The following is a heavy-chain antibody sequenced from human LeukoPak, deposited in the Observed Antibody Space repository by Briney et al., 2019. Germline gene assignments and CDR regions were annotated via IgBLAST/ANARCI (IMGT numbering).Heavy chain of an antibody. Sequence: PSETLSLTCAVSGGSISSGGYSWSWIRQPPGKGLEWIGYIYHSGSTYYNPSLKSRVTISVDRSKNQFSLKLSSVTAADTAVYYCARVDNGNYYYYGMDVWGQGTAVTVSS. CDR2: IYHSGST. D-gene: IGHD1-1*01. CDR3: ARVDNGNYYYYGMDV. CDR1: GGSISSGGYS. J-gene: IGHJ6*02. V-gene: IGHV4-30-2*01.